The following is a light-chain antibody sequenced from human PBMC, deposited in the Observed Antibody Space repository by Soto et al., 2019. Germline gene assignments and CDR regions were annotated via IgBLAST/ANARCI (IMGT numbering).Light chain of an antibody. CDR1: SSDVGGYNF. CDR2: DVS. CDR3: RSYAGSYTWV. V-gene: IGLV2-11*01. Sequence: QSALTQPRSVSGSPGQSVTISCTGTSSDVGGYNFVSWYQQHPGKAPKLMIYDVSKRPSGVPDRFSGSKSGNTASLTISGLQGVDEADYICRSYAGSYTWVFGTGTKVTVL. J-gene: IGLJ1*01.